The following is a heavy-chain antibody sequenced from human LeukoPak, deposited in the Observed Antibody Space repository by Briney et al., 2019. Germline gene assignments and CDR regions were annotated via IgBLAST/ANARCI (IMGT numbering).Heavy chain of an antibody. CDR3: ARNLYYYGSGSYDY. D-gene: IGHD3-10*01. V-gene: IGHV1-8*01. CDR1: GYTFTSYD. J-gene: IGHJ4*02. CDR2: MNPNSGNT. Sequence: ASVKVSCKASGYTFTSYDINWVRQATGQGLEWMGWMNPNSGNTGYAQKLKGRVTMTRNTSISTVYMQMSSLRSEDTAVYYCARNLYYYGSGSYDYWGQGTLVTVSS.